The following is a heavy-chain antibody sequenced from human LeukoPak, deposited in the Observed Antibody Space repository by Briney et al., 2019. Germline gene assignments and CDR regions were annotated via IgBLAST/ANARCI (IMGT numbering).Heavy chain of an antibody. D-gene: IGHD6-13*01. CDR2: INHSGRT. V-gene: IGHV4-34*01. Sequence: SGTLSLTCAVYGGSFSGYYWSWIRQPPGKGLEWIGEINHSGRTNYNPSLKSRVTISVETSKNQFSLKLSSVTAADTAVYYCARSFHSSSWYFDYWGQGTLATVSS. CDR1: GGSFSGYY. CDR3: ARSFHSSSWYFDY. J-gene: IGHJ4*02.